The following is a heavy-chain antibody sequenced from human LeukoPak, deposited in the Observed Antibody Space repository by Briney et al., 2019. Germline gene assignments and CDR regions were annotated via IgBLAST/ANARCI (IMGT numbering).Heavy chain of an antibody. Sequence: GGSLRLSCAASGFTFDDYGMSWVRQAPGKGLEWVATIKQDESEKTYVDSVEGRFTSSRDNAKSSLFLQMDSLRAEDTAVYFCARFGLDAAIDYWGQGTLITVSS. V-gene: IGHV3-7*01. J-gene: IGHJ4*02. CDR1: GFTFDDYG. D-gene: IGHD2-15*01. CDR2: IKQDESEK. CDR3: ARFGLDAAIDY.